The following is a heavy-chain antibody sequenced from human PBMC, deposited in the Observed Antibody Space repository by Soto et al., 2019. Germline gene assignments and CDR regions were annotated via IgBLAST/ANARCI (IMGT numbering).Heavy chain of an antibody. CDR1: GGSISNHY. CDR3: TRANWYSEY. CDR2: IYYNGNT. V-gene: IGHV4-59*11. Sequence: QVQLQESGPGLVKPSETLSLTCSVSGGSISNHYWSWIRQPPGKGLEWIGYIYYNGNTHYNPSLKSRVTMSVDTSRNHISLKLPTVTAADTAVYYCTRANWYSEYWGQGTLVTVSS. J-gene: IGHJ4*02. D-gene: IGHD7-27*01.